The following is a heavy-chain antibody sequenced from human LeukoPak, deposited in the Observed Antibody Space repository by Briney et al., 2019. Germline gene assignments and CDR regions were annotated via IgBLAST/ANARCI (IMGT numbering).Heavy chain of an antibody. Sequence: HPGGSLRLSCAASGFTFSSYAMHWVRQAPGKGLEYVSAISSNGGSTYYANSVKGRFTISRDNSKNTLYLQMGSLRAEDMAVYYCARGYYDYVWGSQFDYWGQGTLVTVSS. CDR3: ARGYYDYVWGSQFDY. V-gene: IGHV3-64*01. CDR1: GFTFSSYA. J-gene: IGHJ4*02. CDR2: ISSNGGST. D-gene: IGHD3-16*01.